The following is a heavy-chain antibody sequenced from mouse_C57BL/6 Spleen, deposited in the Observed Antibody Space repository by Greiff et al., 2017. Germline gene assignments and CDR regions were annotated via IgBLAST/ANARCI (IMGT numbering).Heavy chain of an antibody. Sequence: QVHVKQSGAELVRPGTSVKMSCKASGYTFTNYWIGWAKQRPGHGLEWIGDIYPGGGYTNYNEKFKGKATLTADKSSSTAYMQFSSLTSEDSAIYYCARNYYGSSYVFDYWGQGTTLTVSS. CDR3: ARNYYGSSYVFDY. J-gene: IGHJ2*01. CDR2: IYPGGGYT. D-gene: IGHD1-1*01. CDR1: GYTFTNYW. V-gene: IGHV1-63*01.